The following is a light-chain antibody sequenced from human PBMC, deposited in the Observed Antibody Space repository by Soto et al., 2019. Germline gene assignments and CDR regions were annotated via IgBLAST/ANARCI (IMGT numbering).Light chain of an antibody. CDR1: QGIGST. J-gene: IGKJ4*01. CDR3: QPYNNWPLT. CDR2: DTS. V-gene: IGKV3-15*01. Sequence: IVTTQSTATLSVSPGERATLSCRASQGIGSTLAWYQQKPGQTPKLLIYDTSTRATGVPARFSGSRSGPEFTLTINSLQSEDFAIYYCQPYNNWPLTFGGGTKVDIK.